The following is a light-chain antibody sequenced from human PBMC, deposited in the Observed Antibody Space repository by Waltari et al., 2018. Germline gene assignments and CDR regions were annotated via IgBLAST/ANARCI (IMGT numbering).Light chain of an antibody. CDR3: KSYTGTGSWV. V-gene: IGLV2-14*03. Sequence: QSALTQPASVSGSPGQSITIFCTVNKRDVGFYNYVSWYQQHPGKAPKVIIYDVSQRPSGISNRFSGSKSGNTASLTISGLQADDEADYYCKSYTGTGSWVFGGGTKLTVL. CDR1: KRDVGFYNY. J-gene: IGLJ3*02. CDR2: DVS.